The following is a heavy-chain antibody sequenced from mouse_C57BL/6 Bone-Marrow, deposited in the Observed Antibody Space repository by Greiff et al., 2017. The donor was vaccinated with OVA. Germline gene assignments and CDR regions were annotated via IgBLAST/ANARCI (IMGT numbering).Heavy chain of an antibody. CDR1: GFTFSSYG. D-gene: IGHD1-1*01. CDR2: ISSGGSYT. CDR3: ARPYGSSYDWYFDV. V-gene: IGHV5-6*01. J-gene: IGHJ1*03. Sequence: EVHLVESGGDLVKPGGSLKLSCAASGFTFSSYGMSWVRQTPDKRLEWVATISSGGSYTYYPDCVKGRFTISRDNAKNTLYLQMSSLKSEDTAMYYCARPYGSSYDWYFDVWGTGTTVTVSS.